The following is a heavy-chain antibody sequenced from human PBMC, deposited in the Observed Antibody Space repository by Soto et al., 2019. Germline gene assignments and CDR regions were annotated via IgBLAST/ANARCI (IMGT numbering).Heavy chain of an antibody. CDR2: INAGNGNT. V-gene: IGHV1-3*01. Sequence: QVQLVQSGAEVKKPGASVKVSCKASGYTFTSYAMHWVRQAPGQRLEWMGWINAGNGNTKYSQKFQGRVTITRDTSASTAYMELGSLRSEDTAVYYCAAPRGYVYGYFYYYGMDVWGQGTTVTVSS. D-gene: IGHD5-18*01. CDR1: GYTFTSYA. J-gene: IGHJ6*02. CDR3: AAPRGYVYGYFYYYGMDV.